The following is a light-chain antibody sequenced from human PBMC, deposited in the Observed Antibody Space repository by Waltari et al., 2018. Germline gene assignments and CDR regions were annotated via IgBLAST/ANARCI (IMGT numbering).Light chain of an antibody. CDR3: GAWVISLSAWV. CDR2: DND. V-gene: IGLV1-51*01. Sequence: QSVLTQPPSVSAAPGQRVTISCSNIENNYVSWYQQLPGTAPKLLIYDNDKRPSGLPARFPGSKSETPATLGITGLHTGDEADYYCGAWVISLSAWVFGGGTKLTVL. J-gene: IGLJ3*02. CDR1: NIENNY.